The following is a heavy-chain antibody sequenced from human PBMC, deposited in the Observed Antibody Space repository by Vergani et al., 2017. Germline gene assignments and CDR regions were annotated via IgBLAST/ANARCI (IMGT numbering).Heavy chain of an antibody. D-gene: IGHD2-2*01. CDR1: GFTFSSYG. CDR2: INNNGGST. Sequence: VQLVESGGGVVQPGRSLRLSCAASGFTFSSYGMTWFRQAPGKGLEWVSGINNNGGSTYYADSVKGRFTISRDNSKNTLYLQMTDLRAEDTATYYCAKVCGSTSCPYGGGAFDVWGHGTMVTVSS. V-gene: IGHV3-23*04. CDR3: AKVCGSTSCPYGGGAFDV. J-gene: IGHJ3*01.